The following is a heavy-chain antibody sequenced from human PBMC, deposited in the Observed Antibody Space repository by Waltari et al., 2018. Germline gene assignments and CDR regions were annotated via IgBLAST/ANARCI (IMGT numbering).Heavy chain of an antibody. CDR2: IYYSGST. J-gene: IGHJ6*02. V-gene: IGHV4-39*01. Sequence: QLQLQESGPGLVKPSETLSLTCTFSGASISSSSYYWGWIRQTPGTGLAWIGSIYYSGSTYYNPSLKSRVTISVDTSKNQFSLKLSSVTAADTAVYYCARHGGEGFGITIFGVVSYYYYYGMDVWGQGTTVTVSS. D-gene: IGHD3-3*01. CDR3: ARHGGEGFGITIFGVVSYYYYYGMDV. CDR1: GASISSSSYY.